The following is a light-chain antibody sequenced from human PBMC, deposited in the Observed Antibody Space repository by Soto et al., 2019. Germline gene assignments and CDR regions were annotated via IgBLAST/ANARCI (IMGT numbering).Light chain of an antibody. CDR3: TVWDDSLRGRL. V-gene: IGLV1-47*01. J-gene: IGLJ2*01. Sequence: QLVLTQPPSASGTPGQRVTISCSGASSNIEVNYVYWYQKLPGTAPRLLIYRNNQRPSGVPDRFSGSKSGTSASLAISALRSEDEADYYCTVWDDSLRGRLFGGGTKLT. CDR1: SSNIEVNY. CDR2: RNN.